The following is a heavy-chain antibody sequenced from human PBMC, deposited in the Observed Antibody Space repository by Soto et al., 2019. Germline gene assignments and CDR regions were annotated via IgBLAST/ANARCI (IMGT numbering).Heavy chain of an antibody. CDR2: ISSTGRTI. CDR1: GFTFSNYY. Sequence: PVGSLRLSCGASGFTFSNYYMSWFRQAPGKWLEWVSYISSTGRTIYYADSVKGRFTVSRDNAQNSLSLKLNSLRVEDTAVYYCARSYRSGWEFDYWGQGTQVTVSS. V-gene: IGHV3-11*01. D-gene: IGHD6-19*01. J-gene: IGHJ4*02. CDR3: ARSYRSGWEFDY.